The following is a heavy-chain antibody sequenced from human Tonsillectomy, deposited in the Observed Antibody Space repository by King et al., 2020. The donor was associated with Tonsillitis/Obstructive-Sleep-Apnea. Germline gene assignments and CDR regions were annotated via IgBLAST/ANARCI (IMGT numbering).Heavy chain of an antibody. CDR3: ARDYYDSRGYYHGYFQY. J-gene: IGHJ1*01. Sequence: QLVQSGAEVKKPGASVKVSCKASGYTFTSYDITWVRQAPGQGLEWMGWSRPNDGDTNYAQKLQGRVTMTSDTSTKTAYMELRRLRSDDTDLYFCARDYYDSRGYYHGYFQYWGQGTLVTVSS. D-gene: IGHD3-22*01. CDR1: GYTFTSYD. V-gene: IGHV1-18*01. CDR2: SRPNDGDT.